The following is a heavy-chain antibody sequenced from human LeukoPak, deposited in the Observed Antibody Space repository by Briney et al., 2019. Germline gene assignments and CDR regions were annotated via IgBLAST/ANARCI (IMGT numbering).Heavy chain of an antibody. V-gene: IGHV3-48*04. CDR2: ISLSSTAI. Sequence: GGSLRLSCATSGFIFSTYNMNWVRQAPGKGLEWVSYISLSSTAIYYADSVKGRFTVSRDNAKNSLYLQMNSLRAEDTAVYYCAELGITMIGGVWGKGTTVTISS. J-gene: IGHJ6*04. CDR3: AELGITMIGGV. D-gene: IGHD3-10*02. CDR1: GFIFSTYN.